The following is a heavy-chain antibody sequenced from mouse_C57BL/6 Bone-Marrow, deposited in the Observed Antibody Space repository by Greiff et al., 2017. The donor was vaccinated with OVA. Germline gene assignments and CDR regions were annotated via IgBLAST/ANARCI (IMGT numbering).Heavy chain of an antibody. Sequence: EVQLQQSGPELVKPGASVKLSCKASGYTFTDYYMHWVKQSPGKSLEWIGYINPNNGGTSYNQKFKGKATLTVDKSYSTAYLQLRSLTSEDSAVEYCARKRALAYWGQGTLVTVSA. V-gene: IGHV1-22*01. CDR1: GYTFTDYY. CDR3: ARKRALAY. J-gene: IGHJ3*01. D-gene: IGHD3-1*01. CDR2: INPNNGGT.